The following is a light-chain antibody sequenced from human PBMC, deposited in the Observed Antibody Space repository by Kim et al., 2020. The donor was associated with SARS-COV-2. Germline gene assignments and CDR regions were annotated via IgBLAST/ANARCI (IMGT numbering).Light chain of an antibody. CDR1: NIGSKN. J-gene: IGLJ2*01. CDR2: RDS. CDR3: QVWDSSTVV. V-gene: IGLV3-9*01. Sequence: SVALGQTARITCGGNNIGSKNVHWYQQKPGQAPVLVIYRDSNRPSGIPERFSGPNSGNTATLTISRAQAGDEADYYCQVWDSSTVVFGGGTKLTVL.